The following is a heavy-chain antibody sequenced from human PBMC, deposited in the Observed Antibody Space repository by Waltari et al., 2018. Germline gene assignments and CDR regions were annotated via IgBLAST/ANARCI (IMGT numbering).Heavy chain of an antibody. V-gene: IGHV1-8*01. CDR1: GYTFTSYD. J-gene: IGHJ3*02. D-gene: IGHD3-22*01. CDR2: MNRNSGNT. CDR3: ERGSYYYVSSGLDAFDI. Sequence: QVQLVQSGAEVKKPVASVKVSCKASGYTFTSYDINWVRQATVQGIEWMGWMNRNSGNTGYEQKIKGRVNMTRNTFISTAYMEMSSLRSEDTAVYYCERGSYYYVSSGLDAFDIWGQGTMVTVSS.